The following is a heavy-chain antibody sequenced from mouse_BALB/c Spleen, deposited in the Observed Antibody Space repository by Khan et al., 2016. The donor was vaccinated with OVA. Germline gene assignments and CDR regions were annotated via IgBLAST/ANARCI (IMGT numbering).Heavy chain of an antibody. CDR2: INPYNAGT. V-gene: IGHV1S136*01. CDR1: GYTFTNYV. J-gene: IGHJ3*01. Sequence: VQLQQSGPELVEPGASVKMSCKASGYTFTNYVMHWVKQKPGQGLEWIGYINPYNAGTRYNEKFKGKATLTSDISSTTAYMELSSLTSADSAVYYCAREASSWDCSFPYWGQGTLVTVSA. D-gene: IGHD4-1*01. CDR3: AREASSWDCSFPY.